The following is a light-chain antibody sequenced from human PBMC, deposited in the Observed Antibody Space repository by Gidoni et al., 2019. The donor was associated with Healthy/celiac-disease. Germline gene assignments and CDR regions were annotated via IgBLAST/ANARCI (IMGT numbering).Light chain of an antibody. CDR2: EVS. CDR3: SSYPSTPYV. CDR1: SSDVGGYNY. Sequence: QSALTQPASVSGAPGQSITISCTGTSSDVGGYNYVSWYQPHPCKAPKLMISEVSTRPSVVSPRFSGSTSGNTASLTLSGLPAADAADYYCSSYPSTPYVFGTGTQVTVL. V-gene: IGLV2-14*01. J-gene: IGLJ1*01.